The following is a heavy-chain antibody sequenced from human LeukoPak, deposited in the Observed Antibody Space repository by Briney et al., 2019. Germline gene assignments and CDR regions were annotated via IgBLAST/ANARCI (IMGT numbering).Heavy chain of an antibody. CDR3: AKSLLVVVPAALDY. CDR2: ISGSGGST. D-gene: IGHD2-2*01. Sequence: GGSLRLSCAASGFTFSSYAMSWLRQAPGKGLEWVSAISGSGGSTYYADSVKGRFTISRDNSKNTLYLQMNSLRAEDTAVYYCAKSLLVVVPAALDYWGQGTLVTVSS. CDR1: GFTFSSYA. V-gene: IGHV3-23*01. J-gene: IGHJ4*02.